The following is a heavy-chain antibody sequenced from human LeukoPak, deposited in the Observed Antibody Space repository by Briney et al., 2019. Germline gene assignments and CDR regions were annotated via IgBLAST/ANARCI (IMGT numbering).Heavy chain of an antibody. CDR2: ISSSSSHI. D-gene: IGHD1-26*01. CDR1: GFTFSSYS. V-gene: IGHV3-21*01. Sequence: PGGSLRLSCAASGFTFSSYSINWVRQAPGKGLEWVSSISSSSSHIFYADSVKGRFTVSRDNAKNSLSLQMNSLGVEDTAVYYCARDRVVGATSDAFDIWGQGTMVTVSS. CDR3: ARDRVVGATSDAFDI. J-gene: IGHJ3*02.